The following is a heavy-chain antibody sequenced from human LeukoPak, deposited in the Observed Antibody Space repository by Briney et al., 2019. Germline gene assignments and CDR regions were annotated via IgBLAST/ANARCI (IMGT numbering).Heavy chain of an antibody. CDR3: ARRSGSSFRYYYYYMDV. D-gene: IGHD3-3*01. CDR1: GGSFSGYY. J-gene: IGHJ6*03. Sequence: SETLSLTCAVYGGSFSGYYWSWIRRPPGKGLEWIGEINHSGSTNYNPSLKSRVTISVDTSKNQFSLKLSSVTAADTAVYYCARRSGSSFRYYYYYMDVWGKGTTVTVSS. V-gene: IGHV4-34*01. CDR2: INHSGST.